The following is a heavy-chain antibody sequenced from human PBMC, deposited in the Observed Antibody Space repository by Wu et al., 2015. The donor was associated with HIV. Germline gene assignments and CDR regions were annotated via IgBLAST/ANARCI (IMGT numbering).Heavy chain of an antibody. D-gene: IGHD3-10*01. J-gene: IGHJ4*02. CDR1: GGTFSSYA. CDR3: AREIQLLYQ. CDR2: IIPAYGTT. Sequence: QVQLVQSGAEVKKPGSSVKVSCKTSGGTFSSYAISWVRQAPGQGLEWMGDIIPAYGTTNYAQRFQGRVTISADESTTTAYMEVRRLRSDDTAVYYCAREIQLLYQWGQGTLVTVSS. V-gene: IGHV1-69*13.